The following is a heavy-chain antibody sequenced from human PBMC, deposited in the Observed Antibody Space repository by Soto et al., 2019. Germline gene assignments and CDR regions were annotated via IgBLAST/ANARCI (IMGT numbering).Heavy chain of an antibody. D-gene: IGHD3-3*01. J-gene: IGHJ5*02. CDR1: GFTYSSYS. Sequence: GSLRLSCAPSGFTYSSYSMNWVRQAPGKGLEWVSYISSSSSTIYYADSVKGRFTISRDNAKNTLYLQMNSLRAEDTAVYYCARDLLAVDFWSGYQNWFDPWGQGTLVTVSS. V-gene: IGHV3-48*01. CDR2: ISSSSSTI. CDR3: ARDLLAVDFWSGYQNWFDP.